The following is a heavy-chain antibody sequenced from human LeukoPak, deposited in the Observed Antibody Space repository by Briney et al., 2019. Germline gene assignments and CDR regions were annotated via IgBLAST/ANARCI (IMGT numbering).Heavy chain of an antibody. CDR1: GFTFSSYW. D-gene: IGHD1-26*01. V-gene: IGHV3-7*01. CDR2: INQDGSGK. CDR3: ARVVGAGYFDL. J-gene: IGHJ2*01. Sequence: GGSLRLSCAASGFTFSSYWMSWVRQAPGKGLEWVANINQDGSGKYYVDSVKGRFTISRDNAKHSLYLQMNSLRAEDTAVYYCARVVGAGYFDLWGRGTLVTVSS.